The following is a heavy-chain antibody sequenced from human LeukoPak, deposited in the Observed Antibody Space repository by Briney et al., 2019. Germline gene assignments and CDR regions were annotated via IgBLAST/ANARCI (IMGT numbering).Heavy chain of an antibody. CDR3: VKDPNSSGWYSGWFDP. V-gene: IGHV3-23*01. D-gene: IGHD6-19*01. J-gene: IGHJ5*02. CDR2: ISDSGGST. CDR1: GLTFRNYA. Sequence: GGSLRLYCAASGLTFRNYAMSWVRQTPGKGLEWVSAISDSGGSTSYADSVKGRFTISRDNSKNTLYLQMNSLRAEDTAVYYSVKDPNSSGWYSGWFDPWGQGTLVTVSS.